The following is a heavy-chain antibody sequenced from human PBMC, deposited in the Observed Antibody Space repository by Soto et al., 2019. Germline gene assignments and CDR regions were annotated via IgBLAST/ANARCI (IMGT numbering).Heavy chain of an antibody. CDR1: GFSLSDFW. V-gene: IGHV3-74*01. J-gene: IGHJ4*02. Sequence: GGSLRLSCAASGFSLSDFWMHWIRQAPGKGLVWVARISGDAITRSYAEFVEGRFTISRDNAKNMVYVQLNSLTTDDTAFYYFAKEAPISSVNYIDHWGQGALVTVSS. CDR2: ISGDAITR. D-gene: IGHD5-12*01. CDR3: AKEAPISSVNYIDH.